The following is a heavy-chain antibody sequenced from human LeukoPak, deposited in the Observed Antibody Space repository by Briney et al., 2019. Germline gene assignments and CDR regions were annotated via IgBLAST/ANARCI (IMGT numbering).Heavy chain of an antibody. D-gene: IGHD2-21*02. CDR3: ARSKVPATGNWFDP. Sequence: SETLSLTCTVSGGSVSSGSYYWSWIRQPPGKGLEWIGYIYYSGSTNYNPSLKSRVTISVDTSKSQFSLKLSSVTAADTAVYYCARSKVPATGNWFDPWGQGTLVTVSS. CDR1: GGSVSSGSYY. V-gene: IGHV4-61*01. J-gene: IGHJ5*02. CDR2: IYYSGST.